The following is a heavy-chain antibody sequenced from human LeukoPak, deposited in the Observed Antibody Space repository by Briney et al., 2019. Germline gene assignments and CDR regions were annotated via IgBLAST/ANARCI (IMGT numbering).Heavy chain of an antibody. CDR1: GYRFTSYG. D-gene: IGHD2-2*01. Sequence: ASVKVSCKASGYRFTSYGISWVRQAPGQGLEWMAWISAYNGNTNYAQKFQGRVIMTTDTSTSTAYMELRSLRSDDTAVYYCARDPDCSSTRCSESTFDYWGQGTLVTVSS. CDR3: ARDPDCSSTRCSESTFDY. V-gene: IGHV1-18*01. CDR2: ISAYNGNT. J-gene: IGHJ4*02.